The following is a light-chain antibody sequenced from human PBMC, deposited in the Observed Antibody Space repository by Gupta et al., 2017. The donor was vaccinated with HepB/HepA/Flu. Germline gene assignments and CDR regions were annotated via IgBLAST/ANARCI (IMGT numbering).Light chain of an antibody. CDR2: STN. CDR1: SGSVSTSYY. Sequence: QTVVTQEPSFSVSPGGTVTPTCGLSSGSVSTSYYPSWYQQTPGQTPRTLIYSTNTRSSGVPDRFSGSILGNKAALTITGAQAEDECDYYCVLYMGSGIWVFGGGTKLTVL. V-gene: IGLV8-61*01. CDR3: VLYMGSGIWV. J-gene: IGLJ3*02.